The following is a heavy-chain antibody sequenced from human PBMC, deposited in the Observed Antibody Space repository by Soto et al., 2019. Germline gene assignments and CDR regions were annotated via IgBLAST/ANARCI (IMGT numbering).Heavy chain of an antibody. J-gene: IGHJ3*02. D-gene: IGHD3-22*01. CDR3: AKGPYYYDSSGYRMGVNAFDI. CDR1: GFTFSSYA. Sequence: GGSLRLSCAASGFTFSSYAMNWVRQAPGKGLEWVSAISGSGGSTYYADSVKGRFTISRDNSKNTLYLQMNSLRAEDTAVYYCAKGPYYYDSSGYRMGVNAFDIWGQGTMVTVSS. CDR2: ISGSGGST. V-gene: IGHV3-23*01.